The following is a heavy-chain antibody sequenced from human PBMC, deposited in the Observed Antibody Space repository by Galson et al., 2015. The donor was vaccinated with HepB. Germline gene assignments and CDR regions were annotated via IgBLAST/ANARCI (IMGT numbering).Heavy chain of an antibody. CDR2: IIESGRNT. V-gene: IGHV3-23*01. CDR1: GFTFSNYP. D-gene: IGHD6-13*01. J-gene: IGHJ4*02. CDR3: AKGRESSIWYTLFDF. Sequence: SLRLSCAASGFTFSNYPMGWVRQAPGKGLEWVSSIIESGRNTYYADSVKGRFTISRDNSKNTLFLQMNSLRADDTAVYYCAKGRESSIWYTLFDFWGQGTLVTVSS.